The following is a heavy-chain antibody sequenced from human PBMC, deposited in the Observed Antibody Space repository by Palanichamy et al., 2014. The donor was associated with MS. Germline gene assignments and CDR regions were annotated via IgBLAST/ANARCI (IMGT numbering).Heavy chain of an antibody. J-gene: IGHJ4*02. CDR1: GYTFTTYG. Sequence: QVQLVQSGAEVKKPGASVKVSCTASGYTFTTYGVSWVRQAPGQGLEWMGWISAYNGNTNYPQKLQGRVTMTTDTSTSTAYMELRSLRSDDTAVYYCARDTPYGDYDAVDYWGQGTLVTVSS. CDR3: ARDTPYGDYDAVDY. CDR2: ISAYNGNT. V-gene: IGHV1-18*01. D-gene: IGHD4-17*01.